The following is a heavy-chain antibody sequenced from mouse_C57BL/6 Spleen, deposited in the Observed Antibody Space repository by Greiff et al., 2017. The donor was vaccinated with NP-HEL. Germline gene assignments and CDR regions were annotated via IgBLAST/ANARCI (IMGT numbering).Heavy chain of an antibody. D-gene: IGHD1-1*01. CDR2: IYPGDGDT. CDR3: ARGDYYGSRNFDY. Sequence: VMLVESGAELVKPGASVKISCKASGYAFSSYWMNWVKQRPGKGLEWIGQIYPGDGDTNYNGKFKGKATLTADKSSSTAYMQLSSLTSEDSAVYFCARGDYYGSRNFDYWGQGTTLTVSS. CDR1: GYAFSSYW. V-gene: IGHV1-80*01. J-gene: IGHJ2*01.